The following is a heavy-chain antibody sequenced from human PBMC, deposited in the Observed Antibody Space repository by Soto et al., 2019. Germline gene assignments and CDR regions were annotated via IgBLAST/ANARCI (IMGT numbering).Heavy chain of an antibody. D-gene: IGHD2-8*01. V-gene: IGHV3-23*01. CDR2: ISGSGGSR. Sequence: PGGSLRLSCAASGFTFNSYAMSWVRQAPGKGLEWVSVISGSGGSRYYADSVKGRFTISRGNSKNTLYLQMNSLRAEDTAVYYCAKAGYCTNGVCYLYYFDYWGQGTLVTVSS. CDR1: GFTFNSYA. J-gene: IGHJ4*02. CDR3: AKAGYCTNGVCYLYYFDY.